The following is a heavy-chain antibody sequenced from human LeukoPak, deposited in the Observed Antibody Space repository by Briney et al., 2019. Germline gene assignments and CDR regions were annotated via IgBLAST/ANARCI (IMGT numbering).Heavy chain of an antibody. V-gene: IGHV1-18*01. J-gene: IGHJ4*02. CDR2: VSAYAGNT. Sequence: GASVKVSCKASGYTFTSYGISWVRQAPGQGLEWMGWVSAYAGNTNYVQKIQDRVTMTTDTSTSTAYMELRSLRSDDTAVYYCARDCIGCHGFDYWGQGTLVTVSS. CDR3: ARDCIGCHGFDY. CDR1: GYTFTSYG. D-gene: IGHD2-15*01.